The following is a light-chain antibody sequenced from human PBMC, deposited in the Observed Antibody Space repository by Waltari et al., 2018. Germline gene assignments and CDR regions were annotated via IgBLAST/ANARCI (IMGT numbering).Light chain of an antibody. CDR2: GAS. V-gene: IGKV3-15*01. CDR3: QQYNNRPPYT. Sequence: EIVLTQSPGTLSLSPGERATLSCRASQSVSDNYLAWYQQKPGQAPRLLIYGASTRATGIPARFSGSGSGTEFTLTISSLQSEDFAVYHCQQYNNRPPYTFGQGTKLEIK. J-gene: IGKJ2*01. CDR1: QSVSDN.